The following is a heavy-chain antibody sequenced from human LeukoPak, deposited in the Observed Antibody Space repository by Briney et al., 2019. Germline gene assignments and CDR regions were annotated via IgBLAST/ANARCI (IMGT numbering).Heavy chain of an antibody. J-gene: IGHJ5*02. CDR1: GGSISSSSYY. CDR3: AKDDNYIRFSS. V-gene: IGHV4-39*07. Sequence: SETLSLTCTVSGGSISSSSYYWGWIRQPPGKGLEWIGSIYYSGSTYYNPSLKSRVTISVDTSKNQFSLKLSSVTAADTAVYYCAKDDNYIRFSSWGQGTLVTVSS. D-gene: IGHD3-16*01. CDR2: IYYSGST.